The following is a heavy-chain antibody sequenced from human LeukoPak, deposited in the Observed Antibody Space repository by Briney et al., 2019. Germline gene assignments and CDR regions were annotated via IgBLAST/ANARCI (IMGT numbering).Heavy chain of an antibody. CDR2: IKRKVDGETT. CDR3: AIDEPNYAPYDFDY. D-gene: IGHD4/OR15-4a*01. Sequence: GGSLRLSCAASRFTFSNASMNWVRQAPGKGLEWVGRIKRKVDGETTDYAAPVKGRFTISRDDSNNMVYLQMNSLKIEDTAVYYCAIDEPNYAPYDFDYWGQGTLVTVSS. CDR1: RFTFSNAS. V-gene: IGHV3-15*01. J-gene: IGHJ4*02.